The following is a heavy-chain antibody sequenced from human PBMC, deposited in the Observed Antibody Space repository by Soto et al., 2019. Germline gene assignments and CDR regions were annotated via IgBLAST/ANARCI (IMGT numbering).Heavy chain of an antibody. CDR2: ISSSSSYI. CDR1: GFTFSSYS. V-gene: IGHV3-21*01. D-gene: IGHD6-13*01. J-gene: IGHJ6*02. CDR3: ARVISSWGYYYYGMDV. Sequence: LRLSCAASGFTFSSYSMNWVRQAPGKGLEWVSSISSSSSYIYYADSVKGRFTISRDNAKNSLYLQMNSLRAEETAVYYCARVISSWGYYYYGMDVWGQGTTVTVSS.